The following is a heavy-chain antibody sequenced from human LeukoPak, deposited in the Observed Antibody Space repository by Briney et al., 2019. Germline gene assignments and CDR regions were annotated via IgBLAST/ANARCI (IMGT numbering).Heavy chain of an antibody. D-gene: IGHD1-26*01. V-gene: IGHV4-39*01. J-gene: IGHJ3*02. CDR1: GGSISSSSYY. Sequence: SETLSLTCTVSGGSISSSSYYWGWIRQPPGKGLEWIGSIYYSGSTYYNPSLKSRVTISVDTSKNQFSLKLSSVTAADTAVYYCARASGSYYPLDAFDIWGQGTMVTVSS. CDR2: IYYSGST. CDR3: ARASGSYYPLDAFDI.